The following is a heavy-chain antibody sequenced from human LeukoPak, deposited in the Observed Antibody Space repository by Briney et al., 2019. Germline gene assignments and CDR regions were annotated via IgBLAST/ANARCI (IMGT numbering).Heavy chain of an antibody. CDR2: ISAYNGNT. CDR1: GYTFTSYG. Sequence: ASVTVSCKASGYTFTSYGISWVRQAPGQGLEWMGWISAYNGNTNYAQKLQGRVTMTTDTSTSTAYMELRSLRSDDTAVYYCARGPPYASGYSWRGNWFDPWGQGTLVTVSS. J-gene: IGHJ5*02. CDR3: ARGPPYASGYSWRGNWFDP. D-gene: IGHD3-22*01. V-gene: IGHV1-18*01.